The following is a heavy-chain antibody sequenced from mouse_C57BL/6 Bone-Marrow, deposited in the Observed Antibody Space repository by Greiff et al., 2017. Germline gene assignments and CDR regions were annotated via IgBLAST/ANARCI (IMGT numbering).Heavy chain of an antibody. J-gene: IGHJ2*01. D-gene: IGHD2-5*01. CDR3: ARSSYSNYDRY. V-gene: IGHV3-6*01. CDR2: ISYDGSN. CDR1: GYSITSGYY. Sequence: EVKLQESGPGLVKPSQSLSLTCSVTGYSITSGYYWNWIRQFPGNKLEWMGYISYDGSNNYNPSLKNRISITRDTSKNQFFLKLNSVTTEDTATYYCARSSYSNYDRYWGQGTTLTVSS.